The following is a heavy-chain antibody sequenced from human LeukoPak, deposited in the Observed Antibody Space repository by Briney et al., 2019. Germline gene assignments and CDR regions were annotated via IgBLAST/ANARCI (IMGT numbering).Heavy chain of an antibody. CDR2: VSSTGSTI. D-gene: IGHD6-19*01. CDR3: ARVGKQWLVPAFDY. J-gene: IGHJ4*02. CDR1: GFTFSSYE. V-gene: IGHV3-48*03. Sequence: GGSLRLSCAASGFTFSSYEMNWVRQAPGKGLEWVSYVSSTGSTIYFADSVKGRFTISRDNAKNSLYLQMNSLRAEDTAVYYCARVGKQWLVPAFDYWGQETLVTVSS.